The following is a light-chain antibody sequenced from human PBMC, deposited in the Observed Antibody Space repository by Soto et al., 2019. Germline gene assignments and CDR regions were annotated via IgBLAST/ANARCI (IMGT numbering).Light chain of an antibody. V-gene: IGKV3-15*01. CDR1: QSVSSN. CDR3: QQYDEWPPSYT. CDR2: GAS. Sequence: EIVMTQSPATLSLSPGARATLSCRASQSVSSNLSWYQQKPGQAPRLLIYGASTRATGIPARISGSGSGTEFTLTISSLQSEDFAIYYCQQYDEWPPSYTFGQGTKLEI. J-gene: IGKJ2*01.